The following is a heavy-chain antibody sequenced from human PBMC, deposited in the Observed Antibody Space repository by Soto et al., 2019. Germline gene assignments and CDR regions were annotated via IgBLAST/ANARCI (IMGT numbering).Heavy chain of an antibody. V-gene: IGHV4-39*02. CDR2: LYYTGRT. CDR3: ARRLARGVIGWFDP. D-gene: IGHD3-10*01. Sequence: PSETLSLTCTVSGGSISSGTYYWGWIRQPPGKGLEWIGSLYYTGRTYYSPSLKSRVTISVDTSKNHFSLNLTSVTAADTAVYYCARRLARGVIGWFDPWGQGILVTVSS. J-gene: IGHJ5*02. CDR1: GGSISSGTYY.